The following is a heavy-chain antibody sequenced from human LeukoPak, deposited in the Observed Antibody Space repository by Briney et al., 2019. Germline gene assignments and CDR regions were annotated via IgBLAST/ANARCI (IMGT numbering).Heavy chain of an antibody. V-gene: IGHV4-59*08. CDR3: ARQLYDSSGYPFDY. CDR2: IYHSGST. D-gene: IGHD3-22*01. CDR1: GASITTYY. J-gene: IGHJ4*02. Sequence: SETLSLTCTVSGASITTYYWSWIRQPPGKGLEWIGYIYHSGSTKYNPSLRSRVTISVDTSKNQFSLRLSSVTAADTAVYYCARQLYDSSGYPFDYWGQGTLVTVSS.